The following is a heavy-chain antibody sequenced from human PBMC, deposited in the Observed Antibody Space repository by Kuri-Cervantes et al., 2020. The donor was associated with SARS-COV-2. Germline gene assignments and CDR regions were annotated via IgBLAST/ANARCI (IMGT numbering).Heavy chain of an antibody. CDR3: ARSHYYDSSGHIPFDY. V-gene: IGHV1-18*01. D-gene: IGHD3-22*01. CDR2: ISGYNGNT. J-gene: IGHJ4*02. Sequence: ASVKVSCKASGYTFTSYGISWVRQAPGQGLEWMGWISGYNGNTNYAQNLQGRVTMTTDTSTSTAYMDLRSLRSDDTAIYYCARSHYYDSSGHIPFDYWGQGTLVTVSS. CDR1: GYTFTSYG.